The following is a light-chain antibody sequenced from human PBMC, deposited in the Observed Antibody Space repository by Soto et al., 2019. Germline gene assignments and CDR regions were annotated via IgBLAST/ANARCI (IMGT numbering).Light chain of an antibody. V-gene: IGKV2-30*02. Sequence: DVVMTQSPLSLTVTLGQPASISCRSSQSLVHSDGSTYLHWFQQRPGQSPRRLIYKVSNRDSGVPDRFGGSGSGTDFTLKISRVEAEDVGIYYCMQGTFWPYTFGQGTKLEI. CDR1: QSLVHSDGSTY. J-gene: IGKJ2*01. CDR2: KVS. CDR3: MQGTFWPYT.